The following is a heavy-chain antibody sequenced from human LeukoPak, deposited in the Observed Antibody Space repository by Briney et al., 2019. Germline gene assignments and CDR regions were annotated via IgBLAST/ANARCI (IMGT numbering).Heavy chain of an antibody. J-gene: IGHJ6*03. Sequence: KTSETLSLTCTVSGGSISSYYWSWIRQPPGKGLEWIGYIYYSGSTNYNPSLKSRVTISVDTSKNQFSLKLSSVTAADTAVYYCARLSSSWPNYYYYYMVVWGKGTTVTVSS. V-gene: IGHV4-59*01. CDR3: ARLSSSWPNYYYYYMVV. D-gene: IGHD6-13*01. CDR2: IYYSGST. CDR1: GGSISSYY.